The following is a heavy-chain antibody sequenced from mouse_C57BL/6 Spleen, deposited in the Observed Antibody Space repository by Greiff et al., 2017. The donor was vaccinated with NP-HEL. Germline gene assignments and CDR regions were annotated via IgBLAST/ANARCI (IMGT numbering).Heavy chain of an antibody. CDR2: IYPGDGDT. J-gene: IGHJ2*01. V-gene: IGHV1-80*01. Sequence: VKLQESGAELVKPGASVKISCKASGYAFSSYWMNWVKQRPGKGLEWIGQIYPGDGDTNYNGKFKGKATLTADKSSSTAYMQLSSLTSEDSAVYFCARGEDPPYFDYWGQGTTLTVSS. CDR1: GYAFSSYW. CDR3: ARGEDPPYFDY.